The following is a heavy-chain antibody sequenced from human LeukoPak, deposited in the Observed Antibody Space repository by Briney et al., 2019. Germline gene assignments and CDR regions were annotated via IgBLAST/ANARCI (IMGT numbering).Heavy chain of an antibody. J-gene: IGHJ5*02. CDR2: IYYSEST. CDR3: ARDGPLYNWNYVAWFDP. CDR1: GDSISSGDYY. V-gene: IGHV4-30-4*08. Sequence: SETLSLTCTVSGDSISSGDYYWTWIRQPPGKGLEWIGYIYYSESTYYNPSLKSRVTISVDTSKNQFSLKLSSVTAADTAVYYCARDGPLYNWNYVAWFDPWGQGTLVTVSS. D-gene: IGHD1-7*01.